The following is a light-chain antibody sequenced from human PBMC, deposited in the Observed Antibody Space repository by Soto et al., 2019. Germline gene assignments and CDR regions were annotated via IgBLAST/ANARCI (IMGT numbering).Light chain of an antibody. CDR2: GNS. CDR1: SSNIGAGYD. Sequence: QSVLTQPPSVSGAPGQRVTISCTGSSSNIGAGYDVHWYQQLPGTAPKLLIYGNSNRPSGVPDRFSGSKSGTSASLAITGLQAEHDADYYCQSYDSSLSGSNVVFGGGTKLTVL. V-gene: IGLV1-40*01. CDR3: QSYDSSLSGSNVV. J-gene: IGLJ2*01.